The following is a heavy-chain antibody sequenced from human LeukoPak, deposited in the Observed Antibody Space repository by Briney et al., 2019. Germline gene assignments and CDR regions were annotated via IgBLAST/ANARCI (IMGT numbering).Heavy chain of an antibody. Sequence: PGGSLRLSCAASGFTFSSYWMSWVRQAPGKGLEWVASIKQDGSEKYYVDSVKGRFSISRDNAKNSLYLQMNSLRVEDTAVFYCARLLSYFDWLRRRTTGFRFDPWGQGTLVTVSS. CDR3: ARLLSYFDWLRRRTTGFRFDP. D-gene: IGHD3-9*01. CDR2: IKQDGSEK. V-gene: IGHV3-7*01. CDR1: GFTFSSYW. J-gene: IGHJ5*02.